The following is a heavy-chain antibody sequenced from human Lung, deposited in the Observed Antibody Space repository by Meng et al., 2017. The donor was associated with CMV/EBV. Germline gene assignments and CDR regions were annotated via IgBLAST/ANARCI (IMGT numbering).Heavy chain of an antibody. D-gene: IGHD3-22*01. CDR3: ARDYYDSGGYYYTEGYYNGLDV. CDR1: GDSVSSNSAA. J-gene: IGHJ6*01. Sequence: SETLSLTCAISGDSVSSNSAAWNWIRQSPSRGLEWLGRTYYRSKWYNDYAISVKSRITINPDTSKNQFSLQLNSVTPEDTAVYYCARDYYDSGGYYYTEGYYNGLDVWGQGNT. V-gene: IGHV6-1*01. CDR2: TYYRSKWYN.